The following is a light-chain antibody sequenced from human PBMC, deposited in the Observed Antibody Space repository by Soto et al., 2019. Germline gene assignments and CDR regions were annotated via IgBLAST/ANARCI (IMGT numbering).Light chain of an antibody. CDR1: QSVNNK. V-gene: IGKV3D-11*02. Sequence: ENVWTQSQATPSLSLWDTATISYRASQSVNNKLAWYQQRPGQAPRLLIYDASTRATGIPARFSGSGSGTNFTLTISSLEPEDFAVYYCQHRRSWHVTFGQGTRLEIK. CDR2: DAS. J-gene: IGKJ5*01. CDR3: QHRRSWHVT.